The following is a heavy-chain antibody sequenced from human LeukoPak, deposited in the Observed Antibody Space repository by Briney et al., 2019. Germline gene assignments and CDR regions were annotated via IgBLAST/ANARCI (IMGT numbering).Heavy chain of an antibody. J-gene: IGHJ4*02. D-gene: IGHD3-10*02. V-gene: IGHV1-46*01. Sequence: ASVKVSCRASGYTFTSDLMHWFRQAPGRGPEWLGLIAPTNGDTTYAPKFQGRLTMTGDTSTSTVYMELSTLGSEDTALYYCAREPYVGGCRFDYWGPGTLVTVSS. CDR1: GYTFTSDL. CDR3: AREPYVGGCRFDY. CDR2: IAPTNGDT.